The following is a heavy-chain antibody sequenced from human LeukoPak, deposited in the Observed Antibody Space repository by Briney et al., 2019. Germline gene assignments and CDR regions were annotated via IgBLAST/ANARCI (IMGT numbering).Heavy chain of an antibody. CDR1: ADSISSSKW. D-gene: IGHD1-26*01. CDR3: ARSRDTTNYYGMDV. CDR2: IHHGGSS. Sequence: PSETLSLTCAVSADSISSSKWWSWVRQAPGQGLEWIGEIHHGGSSNYNPSLKSRVTISIDKSKNQFSLKMSSVTAADTAVYYCARSRDTTNYYGMDVWGQGTTVSVSS. J-gene: IGHJ6*02. V-gene: IGHV4-4*02.